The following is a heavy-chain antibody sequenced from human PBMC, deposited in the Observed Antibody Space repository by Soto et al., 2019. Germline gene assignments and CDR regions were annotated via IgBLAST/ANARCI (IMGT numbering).Heavy chain of an antibody. CDR1: GFTFSSYW. CDR2: INSDGSST. J-gene: IGHJ5*02. Sequence: AGGSLRLSCAASGFTFSSYWMRWVRQAPGKGLVWVSRINSDGSSTSYADSVKGRSTISRDNAKNTLYLQMNSLRAEDTAVYYCARVHFSTSIVPNNWFDPWGQGTLVTVSS. D-gene: IGHD6-6*01. CDR3: ARVHFSTSIVPNNWFDP. V-gene: IGHV3-74*01.